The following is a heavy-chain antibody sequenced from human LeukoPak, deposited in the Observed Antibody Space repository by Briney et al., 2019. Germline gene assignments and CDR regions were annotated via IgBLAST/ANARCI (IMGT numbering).Heavy chain of an antibody. J-gene: IGHJ4*02. CDR2: ISTSGNII. CDR3: ARDLDYGAVDH. D-gene: IGHD4-17*01. CDR1: GFTFSSYE. V-gene: IGHV3-48*03. Sequence: PGRSLRLSCAASGFTFSSYEMNWVRQAPGKGLEWLSYISTSGNIIYYADSVKGRFTISRDNTKNSVYLQMNSLRAEDTAVYYCARDLDYGAVDHWGQGTLVTVSS.